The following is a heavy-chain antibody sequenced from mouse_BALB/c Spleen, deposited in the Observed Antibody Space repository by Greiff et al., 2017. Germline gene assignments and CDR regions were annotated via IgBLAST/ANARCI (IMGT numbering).Heavy chain of an antibody. CDR2: INPSTGYT. CDR3: AAGTGRFAY. D-gene: IGHD4-1*01. CDR1: GYTFTSYW. V-gene: IGHV1-7*01. Sequence: QVQLKQSGAELAKPGASVKMSCKASGYTFTSYWMHWVKQRPGQGLEWIGYINPSTGYTEYNQKFKDKATLTADKSSSTAYMQLSSLTSEDSAVYYCAAGTGRFAYWGQGTLVTVSA. J-gene: IGHJ3*01.